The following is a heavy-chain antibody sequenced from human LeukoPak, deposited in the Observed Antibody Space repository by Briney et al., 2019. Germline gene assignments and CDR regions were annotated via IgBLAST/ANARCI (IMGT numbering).Heavy chain of an antibody. CDR1: GYSISSQNY. V-gene: IGHV4-38-2*02. D-gene: IGHD2-21*02. CDR2: IYHSGST. CDR3: ARDHCGGDCDYYYMDV. Sequence: SETLSLTCTVSGYSISSQNYWGWIRQPPGKGLEWIGSIYHSGSTYYNASLKSQITISVDTSKNQFSLKLSSVTAADTAVYYCARDHCGGDCDYYYMDVWGKGTTVTVSS. J-gene: IGHJ6*03.